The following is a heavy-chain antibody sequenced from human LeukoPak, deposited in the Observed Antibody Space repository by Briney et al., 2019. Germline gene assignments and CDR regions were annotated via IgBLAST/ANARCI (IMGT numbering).Heavy chain of an antibody. J-gene: IGHJ4*02. CDR2: IYHSGST. D-gene: IGHD3-3*01. CDR3: ASRLWSGYFDY. Sequence: SETQSLTCTVSGYSISSGYYWGWIRQPPGKGLEWIGSIYHSGSTYYNPSLKSRVTISVDTSKNQFSLKLSSVTAADTAVYYCASRLWSGYFDYWGQGTLVTVSS. V-gene: IGHV4-38-2*02. CDR1: GYSISSGYY.